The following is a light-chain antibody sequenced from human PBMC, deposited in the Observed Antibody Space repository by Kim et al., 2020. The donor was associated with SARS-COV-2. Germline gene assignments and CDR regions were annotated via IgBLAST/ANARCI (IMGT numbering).Light chain of an antibody. Sequence: VSPGETATLSCRASQSVGNNVAWYQQKLGQAPRRLIYGASTRATDIPPRFSGAGSETGFTLTITSLQAEDFAVYFCQHYDNWPPYTFGQGTKLEI. V-gene: IGKV3-15*01. CDR1: QSVGNN. CDR2: GAS. J-gene: IGKJ2*01. CDR3: QHYDNWPPYT.